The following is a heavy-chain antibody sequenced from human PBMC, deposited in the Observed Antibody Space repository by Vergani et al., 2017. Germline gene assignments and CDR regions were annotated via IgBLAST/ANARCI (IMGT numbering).Heavy chain of an antibody. V-gene: IGHV3-23*01. CDR3: AKGPGGPEDSDGWFDP. J-gene: IGHJ5*02. CDR1: GFTFSSYA. CDR2: ISGSGGSQ. D-gene: IGHD2-21*02. Sequence: EVQLLESGGGLVQPGGSLRLSCAASGFTFSSYAMSWVRQAPGKGLEWVSAISGSGGSQYYADSVTGRFTISRDNSKNTLYLQMNSLRAGDTAVYYCAKGPGGPEDSDGWFDPWGQGTLVTVSS.